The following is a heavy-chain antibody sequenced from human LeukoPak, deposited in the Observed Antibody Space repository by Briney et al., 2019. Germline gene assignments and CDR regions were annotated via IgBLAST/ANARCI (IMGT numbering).Heavy chain of an antibody. CDR3: ARDDYDSSGSY. D-gene: IGHD3-22*01. CDR2: ISSDGHNK. J-gene: IGHJ4*02. V-gene: IGHV3-30*07. CDR1: GFTFSTYT. Sequence: GGSLRLSCSATGFTFSTYTVHWVRQAPGKGLEWVALISSDGHNKYYLDPVKGRFTISRDNAKNSLYLQMNSLRVEDTAVYYCARDDYDSSGSYWGQGTLVTVSS.